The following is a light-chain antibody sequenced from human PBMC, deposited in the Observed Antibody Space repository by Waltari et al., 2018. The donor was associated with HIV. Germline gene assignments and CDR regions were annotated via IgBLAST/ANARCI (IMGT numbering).Light chain of an antibody. CDR1: SSTVGTYY. Sequence: QSVLTPPPSVSAAPGQRVIISCSGTSSTVGTYYVSWYQQLPGTAPKLLIYDNNKRPSQIPDRFSGSKSDSSATLGITGLQTGDEADYYCGTWDSRLSAYVFGAGTRVTVL. V-gene: IGLV1-51*01. CDR2: DNN. CDR3: GTWDSRLSAYV. J-gene: IGLJ1*01.